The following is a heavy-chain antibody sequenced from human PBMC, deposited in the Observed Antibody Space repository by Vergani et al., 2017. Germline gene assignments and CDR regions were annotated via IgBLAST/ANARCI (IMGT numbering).Heavy chain of an antibody. CDR1: GFNFQIYW. D-gene: IGHD2-15*01. Sequence: EVLLVESGGDLVQPGGSLRLSCEASGFNFQIYWMGWVRQTAGKGLEWVANIKQDGSEDYYVDSVKGRFTITRDNAKTTLYLQMNSLRDEDRGVYYCARISGGSAPYLHYWGQGTLVTVAS. V-gene: IGHV3-7*01. J-gene: IGHJ1*01. CDR2: IKQDGSED. CDR3: ARISGGSAPYLHY.